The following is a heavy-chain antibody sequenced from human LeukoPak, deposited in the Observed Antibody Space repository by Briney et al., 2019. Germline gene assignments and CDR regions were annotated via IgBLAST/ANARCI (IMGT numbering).Heavy chain of an antibody. CDR3: ARDRCNGTSCASRGAFDM. CDR1: SASISSYY. V-gene: IGHV4-4*07. D-gene: IGHD2/OR15-2a*01. CDR2: IYATGTT. Sequence: SETLSHTCNVSSASISSYYWNWIRQPAGKGLEWIGRIYATGTTNYNPSLKSRVTMSLDTSKNQFSLELFSVAAADTAVYYCARDRCNGTSCASRGAFDMWGQGTMVTVSS. J-gene: IGHJ3*02.